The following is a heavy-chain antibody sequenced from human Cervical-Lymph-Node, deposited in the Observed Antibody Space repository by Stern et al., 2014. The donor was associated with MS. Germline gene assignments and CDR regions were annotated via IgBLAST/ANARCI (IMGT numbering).Heavy chain of an antibody. V-gene: IGHV1-69*01. J-gene: IGHJ5*02. CDR3: ALSSETSDRWYSLGYDL. CDR2: IFPVFGTP. Sequence: VQLGQSGAEVTKPGSSVTVSCKASGGTFSKFPSSWVRQAPGQGLEGLGGIFPVFGTPTYAQEFRGRVTITADVSTSTVYMELSSLRSDDTAVYYCALSSETSDRWYSLGYDLWGQGTLVTVSS. D-gene: IGHD6-13*01. CDR1: GGTFSKFP.